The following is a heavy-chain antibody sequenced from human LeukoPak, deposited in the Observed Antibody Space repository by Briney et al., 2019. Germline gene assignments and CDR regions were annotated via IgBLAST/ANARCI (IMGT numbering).Heavy chain of an antibody. CDR3: ARGSAVAHWFDP. Sequence: KSSETLSLTCTVSGGSIRSSYYYWGWIRQPPGKGLEWIGSIYDSGSTYYNPSLKSRVTISVDTSKNQFSLKLSSVTAADTAVYYCARGSAVAHWFDPWGQGTLVTVSS. CDR1: GGSIRSSYYY. D-gene: IGHD6-19*01. V-gene: IGHV4-39*07. J-gene: IGHJ5*02. CDR2: IYDSGST.